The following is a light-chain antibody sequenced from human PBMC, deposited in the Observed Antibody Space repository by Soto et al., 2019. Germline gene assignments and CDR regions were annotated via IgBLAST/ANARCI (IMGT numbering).Light chain of an antibody. CDR3: QQSFSPLLT. V-gene: IGKV1-39*01. J-gene: IGKJ4*01. CDR2: AAS. Sequence: DVQMTQSPSSVSASVGDRITITCRASQTLNNYLTWFQQKPGKAPKVLIYAASTLQSGVPSRFSGSGSGAEFTLTISSLQPEDFATYYCQQSFSPLLTFGGGTKVDIK. CDR1: QTLNNY.